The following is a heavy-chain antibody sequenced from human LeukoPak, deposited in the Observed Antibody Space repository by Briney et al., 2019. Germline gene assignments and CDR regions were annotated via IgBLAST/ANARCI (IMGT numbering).Heavy chain of an antibody. Sequence: GESLKISCKGSGYSFTSYWISWVRQMPGKGLEWMGRIDPTDSCTNYSPSFQGHVTMSVDKSIITAYLQWSSLKASDTAIYYCARSHCKSASCYTNYFDYWGQGTLVTVSS. J-gene: IGHJ4*02. CDR3: ARSHCKSASCYTNYFDY. V-gene: IGHV5-10-1*01. CDR2: IDPTDSCT. D-gene: IGHD2-2*01. CDR1: GYSFTSYW.